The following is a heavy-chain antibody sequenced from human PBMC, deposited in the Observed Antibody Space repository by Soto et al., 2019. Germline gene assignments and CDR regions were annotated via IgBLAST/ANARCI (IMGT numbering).Heavy chain of an antibody. CDR3: ARDISGGDAYPDY. Sequence: QVRLVESGGGVVQPGRSLRLSCAASGFSFSSYGMHWVRQAPGKGLEWVAVIWYDESHRYFADSVKGRFTISRDSSKKTLYLQMSSLRVEDTAVYYCARDISGGDAYPDYWGQGTQVTVSS. CDR1: GFSFSSYG. J-gene: IGHJ4*02. D-gene: IGHD2-15*01. CDR2: IWYDESHR. V-gene: IGHV3-33*08.